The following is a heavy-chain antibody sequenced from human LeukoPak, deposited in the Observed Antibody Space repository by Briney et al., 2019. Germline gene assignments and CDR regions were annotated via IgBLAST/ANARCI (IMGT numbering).Heavy chain of an antibody. J-gene: IGHJ4*02. CDR2: ISGSGGNT. V-gene: IGHV3-23*01. CDR3: AKECGSSGRYCYFDY. Sequence: GGSLRLSCAASGFTFSSYAMSWVRQAPGKGLEWVSAISGSGGNTYYADSVKGRFTISRDNSKNTLYLQMNSLRAEDTALYYCAKECGSSGRYCYFDYWGQGTLVTVSS. CDR1: GFTFSSYA. D-gene: IGHD3-22*01.